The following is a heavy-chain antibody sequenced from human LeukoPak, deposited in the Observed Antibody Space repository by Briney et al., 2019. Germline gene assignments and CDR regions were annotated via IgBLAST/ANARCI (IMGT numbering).Heavy chain of an antibody. Sequence: ASVKVSCKASGYTFTSYYMHWVRQAPGQGLEWMGIINPSGGSTSYAQKFQGRVTMTRDTSTSTVYMELSSLRSEDTAVYYCARVGLGGIAAAGSASGYWGQGTLATVSS. D-gene: IGHD6-13*01. J-gene: IGHJ4*02. CDR3: ARVGLGGIAAAGSASGY. CDR2: INPSGGST. CDR1: GYTFTSYY. V-gene: IGHV1-46*01.